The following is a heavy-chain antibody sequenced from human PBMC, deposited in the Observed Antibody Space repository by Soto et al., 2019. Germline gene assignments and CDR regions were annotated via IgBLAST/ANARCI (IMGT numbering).Heavy chain of an antibody. CDR3: ARAPRPYCRGGSCYFEYFQH. J-gene: IGHJ1*01. V-gene: IGHV3-33*01. D-gene: IGHD2-15*01. Sequence: GGSLSIPCAGSGFHFRSYGMHWVRPAPGKGLEWVAVIWYDGSNKYYADSVKGRFTISRDNSKNTLYLQMNNLRAEDTAVYYCARAPRPYCRGGSCYFEYFQHWGQGTLVTVSS. CDR1: GFHFRSYG. CDR2: IWYDGSNK.